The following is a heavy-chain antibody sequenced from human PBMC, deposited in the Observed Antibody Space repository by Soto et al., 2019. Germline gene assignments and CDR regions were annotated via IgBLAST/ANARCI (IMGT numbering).Heavy chain of an antibody. J-gene: IGHJ2*01. CDR3: AALNATYWNFSI. Sequence: PSETLSLTCTVSGDSITAGGHYWAWIRQHPEKGLEWLGYIHYSGTTDYNPSLKSRLTVSVDTSKNQFSLSLSSVTAADTAIYYCAALNATYWNFSICGRRTLVTVSS. V-gene: IGHV4-31*03. CDR1: GDSITAGGHY. CDR2: IHYSGTT.